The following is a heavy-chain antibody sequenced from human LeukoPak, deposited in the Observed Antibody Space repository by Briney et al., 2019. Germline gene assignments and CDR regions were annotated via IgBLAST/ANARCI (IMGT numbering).Heavy chain of an antibody. Sequence: ASVKVSCKASGYTFTSYDINWVRQAPGQGLEWMGWMNANRGNTGYAQKFQGRFTMTRDTSTSTAYMEVSSLRSEDTAVYYCARSGGYHPLDYWGQGTLVTVSS. CDR1: GYTFTSYD. CDR2: MNANRGNT. J-gene: IGHJ4*02. D-gene: IGHD5-12*01. V-gene: IGHV1-8*01. CDR3: ARSGGYHPLDY.